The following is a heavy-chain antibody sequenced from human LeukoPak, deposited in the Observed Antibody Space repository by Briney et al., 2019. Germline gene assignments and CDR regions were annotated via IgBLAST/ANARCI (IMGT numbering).Heavy chain of an antibody. CDR2: ISWNSGSI. Sequence: GRSLRLSCTASGFNFDDYAMHWVRQAPGKGLEWVSGISWNSGSIGYADSVKGRFTISRDNAKNSLYLQMNSLRAEDTALYYCAKWSGAIAAAGVLPYYFDYWGQGTLVTVSS. D-gene: IGHD6-13*01. V-gene: IGHV3-9*01. CDR1: GFNFDDYA. CDR3: AKWSGAIAAAGVLPYYFDY. J-gene: IGHJ4*02.